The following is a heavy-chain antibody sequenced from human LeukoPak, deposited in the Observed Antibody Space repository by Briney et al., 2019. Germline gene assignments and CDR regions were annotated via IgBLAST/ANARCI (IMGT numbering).Heavy chain of an antibody. Sequence: HAGGSLRLSCAASGFTVSSNYMSWVRQAPGKGLEWVSVIYSGGSTYYADSVKGRFTISRDNSKDTLYLQMNSLRAEDTAVYYCARDGMMPLLWFGEGYYFDYWGQGTLVTVSS. CDR3: ARDGMMPLLWFGEGYYFDY. CDR2: IYSGGST. D-gene: IGHD3-10*01. CDR1: GFTVSSNY. V-gene: IGHV3-53*01. J-gene: IGHJ4*02.